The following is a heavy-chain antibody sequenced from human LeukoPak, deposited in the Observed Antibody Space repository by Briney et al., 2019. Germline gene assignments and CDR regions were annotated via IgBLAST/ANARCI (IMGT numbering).Heavy chain of an antibody. D-gene: IGHD3-22*01. CDR1: GYTFTSYY. CDR3: ARDREWGPEDYYDG. J-gene: IGHJ4*02. CDR2: INPGGGST. V-gene: IGHV1-46*01. Sequence: GASVKVSFKASGYTFTSYYIHWVRQAPGQGLEWMGIINPGGGSTSYAQKFQGRVSKTRDTSTSTVYMELSSLRSEDTAVYYCARDREWGPEDYYDGWGQGTLVTVSS.